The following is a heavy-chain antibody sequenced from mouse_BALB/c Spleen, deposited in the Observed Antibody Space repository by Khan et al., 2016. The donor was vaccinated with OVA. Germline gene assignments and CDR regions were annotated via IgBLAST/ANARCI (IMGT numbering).Heavy chain of an antibody. CDR2: INTYTGEP. J-gene: IGHJ4*01. CDR1: GYIFTNYG. V-gene: IGHV9-3-1*01. CDR3: ARPPYFSYTLDY. D-gene: IGHD2-10*01. Sequence: QIQLVQSGPELKKPGETVKISCKASGYIFTNYGMNWVKQSPGKALKWMGWINTYTGEPTYADDFKGRFAFSLETSASTAYLQINNIKNEDTATYFCARPPYFSYTLDYWGQGTSVTVSS.